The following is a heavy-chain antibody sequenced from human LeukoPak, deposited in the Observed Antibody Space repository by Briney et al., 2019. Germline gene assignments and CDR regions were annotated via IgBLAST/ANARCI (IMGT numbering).Heavy chain of an antibody. D-gene: IGHD5-24*01. CDR3: ASPITQEMATIPDAFDI. V-gene: IGHV1-69*06. J-gene: IGHJ3*02. Sequence: ASVKVSCKASGGTFSSYAISWVRQAPGQGLEWMGGIIPIFGTANYAQKFQGRVTITADKSTSTAYMELSSLRSEDTAVYYCASPITQEMATIPDAFDIWGQGTMVTVSS. CDR2: IIPIFGTA. CDR1: GGTFSSYA.